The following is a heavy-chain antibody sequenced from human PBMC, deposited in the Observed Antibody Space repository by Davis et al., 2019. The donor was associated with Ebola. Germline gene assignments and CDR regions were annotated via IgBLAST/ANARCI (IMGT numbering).Heavy chain of an antibody. CDR3: ARDPPQSGGYV. Sequence: ASVKVSCKASGYAFISYYIHWVRQAPGQGLEWMGMINPSGGTTNYAQKFQGRVTMTRDTSMSTVYMELSSLRSEDTAVYYCARDPPQSGGYVWGQGTLVTVSS. CDR1: GYAFISYY. J-gene: IGHJ4*02. CDR2: INPSGGTT. V-gene: IGHV1-46*01. D-gene: IGHD5-12*01.